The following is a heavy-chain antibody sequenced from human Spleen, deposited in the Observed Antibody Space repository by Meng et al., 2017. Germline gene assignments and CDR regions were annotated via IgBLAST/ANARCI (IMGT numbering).Heavy chain of an antibody. J-gene: IGHJ5*02. D-gene: IGHD6-13*01. V-gene: IGHV3-74*02. CDR3: ARGGIATTGTSA. Sequence: VQLVESGGGLVKPGGSLRLSCAASGFTFRTYGMHWVRQAPGKGLVWVSRINNDGGSRNYADSVKGRFTIARDNAKNTLYLQMNSLRAEDTAVYYCARGGIATTGTSAWGQGTLVTVSS. CDR1: GFTFRTYG. CDR2: INNDGGSR.